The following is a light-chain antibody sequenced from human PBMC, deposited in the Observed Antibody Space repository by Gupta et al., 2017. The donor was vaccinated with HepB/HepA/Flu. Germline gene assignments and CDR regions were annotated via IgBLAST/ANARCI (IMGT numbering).Light chain of an antibody. V-gene: IGKV2-28*01. CDR2: MGS. J-gene: IGKJ2*01. CDR1: QSRLRGTEYNY. CDR3: RQGLQPVST. Sequence: DIVMTQSPLSLPVSPGEPASISCRSSQSRLRGTEYNYLDWYLQKPGQSPQLLIYMGSYRASGVPDRFSGSGSGTDFTLKINRVESEDAGVYYCRQGLQPVSTFGQGTKLEIK.